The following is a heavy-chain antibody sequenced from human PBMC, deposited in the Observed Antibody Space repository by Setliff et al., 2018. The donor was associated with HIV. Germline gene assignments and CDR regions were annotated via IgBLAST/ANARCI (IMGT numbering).Heavy chain of an antibody. CDR2: ITDDGTA. CDR3: ARGRSCESDWCWLYYNYYYGMDV. CDR1: GGSLTNYY. Sequence: NPSETLSLTCAVYGGSLTNYYWSWIRQSPGKGLEWIGEITDDGTATYTSSPKSRVTISLDTSKKQPSLKVTSVTAADTAIYYCARGRSCESDWCWLYYNYYYGMDVWAQGTAVTVSS. D-gene: IGHD2-8*01. V-gene: IGHV4-34*01. J-gene: IGHJ6*02.